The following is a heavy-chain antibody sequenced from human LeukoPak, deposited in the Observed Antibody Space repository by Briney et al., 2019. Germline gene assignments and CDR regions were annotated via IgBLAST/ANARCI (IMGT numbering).Heavy chain of an antibody. CDR3: AKGSSSSWYVFDY. J-gene: IGHJ4*02. CDR1: GFTFSSYG. D-gene: IGHD6-13*01. V-gene: IGHV3-30*18. CDR2: ISYDGSNK. Sequence: GGSLRLSCAASGFTFSSYGMHWDRQAPGKGLEWVAVISYDGSNKYYADSVKGRFTISRDNSKNTLYLQMNSLRAEDTAVYYCAKGSSSSWYVFDYWGQGTLVTVSS.